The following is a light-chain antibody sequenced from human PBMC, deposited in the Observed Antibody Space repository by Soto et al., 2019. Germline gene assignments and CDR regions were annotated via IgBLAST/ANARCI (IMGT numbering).Light chain of an antibody. Sequence: EMVMTQSPATLSVCPGERATLSCRASQSVSSNLAWYQQKPGQAPRLLIYGASTRATGIPARFSGSGSGTEFTLTISSLQSEDFAVYYCQQYNNWPRTFGQGTKV. CDR2: GAS. CDR3: QQYNNWPRT. V-gene: IGKV3-15*01. CDR1: QSVSSN. J-gene: IGKJ1*01.